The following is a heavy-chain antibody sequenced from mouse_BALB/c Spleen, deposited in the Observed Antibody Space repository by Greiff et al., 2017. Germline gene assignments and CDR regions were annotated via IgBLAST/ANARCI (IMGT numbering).Heavy chain of an antibody. D-gene: IGHD2-14*01. CDR1: GFTFSSYA. Sequence: EVKLVESGGGLVKPGGSLKLSCAASGFTFSSYAMSWVRQTPEQRLEWVASISSGGSTYYPDSVKGRFTISRDNARNILYLQMSSLRSEDTAMYYCARGGDYRYSYAMDYWGQGTSVTVSS. CDR2: ISSGGST. J-gene: IGHJ4*01. V-gene: IGHV5-6-5*01. CDR3: ARGGDYRYSYAMDY.